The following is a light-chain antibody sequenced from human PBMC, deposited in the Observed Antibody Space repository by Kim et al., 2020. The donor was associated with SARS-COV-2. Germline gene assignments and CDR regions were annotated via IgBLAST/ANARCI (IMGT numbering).Light chain of an antibody. CDR1: SSDVGGYSY. CDR2: AVI. V-gene: IGLV2-11*03. Sequence: QSVTISCTGTSSDVGGYSYVSWYQQHPGKAPKVMIYAVIKRPSGVPDRFSGSKSGNTASLTISGLQAEDEADYYCCSYAGRSTWVFGGGTQLTVL. CDR3: CSYAGRSTWV. J-gene: IGLJ3*02.